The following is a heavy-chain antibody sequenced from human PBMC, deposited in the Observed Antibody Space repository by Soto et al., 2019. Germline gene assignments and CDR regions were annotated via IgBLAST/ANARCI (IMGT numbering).Heavy chain of an antibody. V-gene: IGHV4-4*07. CDR1: GASISGFY. Sequence: QVQLQESGPGLVKPSETLSLTCTVSGASISGFYWSWIRKSAGKGLEWIGRIYATGTTDYNPSLKDGGIMSVGTSKEEFPPKLGAGTAAGTALYYCGRDGNKNFRGLVGPWGQGISVTVSS. J-gene: IGHJ6*01. CDR3: GRDGNKNFRGLVGP. CDR2: IYATGTT. D-gene: IGHD3-10*01.